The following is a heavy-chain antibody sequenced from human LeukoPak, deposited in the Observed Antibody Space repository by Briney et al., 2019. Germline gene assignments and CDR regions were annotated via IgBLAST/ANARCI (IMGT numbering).Heavy chain of an antibody. D-gene: IGHD2-2*01. Sequence: PGGSLRPSCAASGLNVTYNYMSWVRQAPGKGLEWLSVIYSGGMTYYADSVKGRFIISRDNSKNTLYLQMNRLRAEDTAVYYARPVLPAAFLPSGNYMDVWGKGTTVTVSS. CDR2: IYSGGMT. CDR1: GLNVTYNY. J-gene: IGHJ6*03. CDR3: RPVLPAAFLPSGNYMDV. V-gene: IGHV3-53*01.